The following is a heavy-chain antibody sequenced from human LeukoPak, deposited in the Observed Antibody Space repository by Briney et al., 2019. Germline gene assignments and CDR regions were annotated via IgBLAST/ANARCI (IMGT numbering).Heavy chain of an antibody. CDR1: GFTFGDFA. J-gene: IGHJ4*02. V-gene: IGHV3-49*03. CDR2: IRSEAYGGTT. Sequence: GGSLRLSCTASGFTFGDFAMSWFRQAPGKGLEWVGFIRSEAYGGTTEYAASVKGRFTISRDDSKSIAYLQMNSLNTEDTAVYYCARSGLSRFDYWGQGTLVTVSS. CDR3: ARSGLSRFDY. D-gene: IGHD4/OR15-4a*01.